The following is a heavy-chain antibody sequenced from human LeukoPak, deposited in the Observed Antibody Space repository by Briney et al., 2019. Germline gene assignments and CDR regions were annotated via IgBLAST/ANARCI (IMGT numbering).Heavy chain of an antibody. CDR2: IRYDGRNK. J-gene: IGHJ3*02. CDR1: GITFSDYG. Sequence: GGSLRLSCAASGITFSDYGMHWVRQAPGKGLEWVAFIRYDGRNKYYGDSVKGRYFISRDNSKNALYLQMNSLRAEDTAVYYCAKVKGLRSDRDVFDIWGQGTMVTVSS. D-gene: IGHD3-3*01. CDR3: AKVKGLRSDRDVFDI. V-gene: IGHV3-30*02.